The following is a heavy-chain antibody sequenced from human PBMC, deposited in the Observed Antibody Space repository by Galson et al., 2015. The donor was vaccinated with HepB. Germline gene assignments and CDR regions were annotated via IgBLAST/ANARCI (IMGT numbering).Heavy chain of an antibody. CDR1: GGTFSSYA. D-gene: IGHD3-22*01. CDR3: ARDITMTGSSDYYYYGMDV. Sequence: SVKVSCKASGGTFSSYAISWVRQAPGQGLEWMGGIIPIFGTANYAQKFQGRVTITADESTSTAYMELSSLRSEDTAVYYCARDITMTGSSDYYYYGMDVWGQGTTVTVSS. J-gene: IGHJ6*02. V-gene: IGHV1-69*13. CDR2: IIPIFGTA.